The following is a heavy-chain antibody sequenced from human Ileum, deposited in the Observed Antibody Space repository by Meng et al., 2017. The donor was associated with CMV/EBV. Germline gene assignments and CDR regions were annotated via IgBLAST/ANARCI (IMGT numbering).Heavy chain of an antibody. D-gene: IGHD3-22*01. Sequence: ASVKVSCKASGDTFTGYYMHWVRQAPGQGLEWMGWINPNSGGTNYAQKFQGRVTMTRDTSISTAYMELSRLRSDDTAVYYCARDLLISWTDYYDSSGSTGNWFDPWGQGTLVTVSS. V-gene: IGHV1-2*02. J-gene: IGHJ5*02. CDR3: ARDLLISWTDYYDSSGSTGNWFDP. CDR1: GDTFTGYY. CDR2: INPNSGGT.